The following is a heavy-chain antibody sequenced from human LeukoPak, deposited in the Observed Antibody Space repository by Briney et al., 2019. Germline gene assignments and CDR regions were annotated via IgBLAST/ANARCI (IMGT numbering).Heavy chain of an antibody. CDR3: ARYYYGSGSYSDY. CDR2: INPSGGST. CDR1: GYIFTSYY. V-gene: IGHV1-46*01. Sequence: GASVKVSCKASGYIFTSYYMHWMRQAPGQGLEWMGIINPSGGSTNYAQKFQGRVTMTRDTSTSTVYMELSSLRSEDTAVYYCARYYYGSGSYSDYWGQGTLVTVSS. D-gene: IGHD3-10*01. J-gene: IGHJ4*02.